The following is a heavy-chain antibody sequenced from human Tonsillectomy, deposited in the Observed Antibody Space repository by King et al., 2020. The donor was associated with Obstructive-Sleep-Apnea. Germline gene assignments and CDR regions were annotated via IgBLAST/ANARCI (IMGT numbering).Heavy chain of an antibody. J-gene: IGHJ5*02. V-gene: IGHV4-59*11. D-gene: IGHD3-10*01. CDR3: ARLLWFGELHWFDP. CDR2: IYYSGST. Sequence: QLQESGPGLVKPSETLSLTCTVSGGSISSHYWSWIRQPPGKGLEWIGNIYYSGSTNNNPSLKSRVTISVDTSKSQVSLKLSSVTAADTAVYDCARLLWFGELHWFDPWGQGTLVTVSS. CDR1: GGSISSHY.